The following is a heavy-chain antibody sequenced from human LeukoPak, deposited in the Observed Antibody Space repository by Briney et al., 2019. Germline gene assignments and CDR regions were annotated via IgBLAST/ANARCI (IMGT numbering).Heavy chain of an antibody. CDR3: ARQKEGGLYYFDY. V-gene: IGHV1-18*01. D-gene: IGHD3-16*01. J-gene: IGHJ4*02. CDR2: ISAYNGNT. CDR1: GYTFTSYD. Sequence: ASVKVSCKASGYTFTSYDINWVRQATGQGLEWMGWISAYNGNTNYAQKLQGRVTMTTDTSTSTAYMELRSLRSDDTAVYYCARQKEGGLYYFDYWGQGTLVTVSS.